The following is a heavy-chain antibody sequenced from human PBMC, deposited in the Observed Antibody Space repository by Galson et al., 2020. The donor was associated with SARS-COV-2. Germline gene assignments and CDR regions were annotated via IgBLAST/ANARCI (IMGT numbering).Heavy chain of an antibody. CDR3: ARERSLMIRGAYFDY. J-gene: IGHJ4*02. D-gene: IGHD3-10*01. V-gene: IGHV4-31*03. CDR2: IHYSGSS. Sequence: ASETLSLTCTVSGGSVTSAGYYWSWIRQHPGKGLECIGYIHYSGSSRYNPSFKSRVTISLDTSKRQFTLNMSSVTAADTAVYFCARERSLMIRGAYFDYWGQGSLVTVSS. CDR1: GGSVTSAGYY.